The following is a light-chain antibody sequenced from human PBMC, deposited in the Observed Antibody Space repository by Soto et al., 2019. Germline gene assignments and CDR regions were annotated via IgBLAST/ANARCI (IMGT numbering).Light chain of an antibody. V-gene: IGKV3-15*01. CDR2: DTS. CDR3: QEYIQWPPGM. CDR1: QGVSRK. Sequence: DIVMTQSPATLSVAPGERVTFSCRASQGVSRKLAWYQHKPGQAPRLLIYDTSTRAPGISARFSGSGSGTEFTLTISSLQSEDFAVYYCQEYIQWPPGMFGPGTKVDIK. J-gene: IGKJ1*01.